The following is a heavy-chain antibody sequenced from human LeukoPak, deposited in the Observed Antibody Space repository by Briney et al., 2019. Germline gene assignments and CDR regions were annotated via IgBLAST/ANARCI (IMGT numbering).Heavy chain of an antibody. D-gene: IGHD2-15*01. Sequence: SQTLSLTCTVSGGSISSGSYYWSWIRQPAGKGLEWIGRIYIRGSTNYNPSLKSRVTVSVDTSKNQFSLKLSSVTAADTAVYYCARGCSECDYWGQGTLVTVSS. CDR1: GGSISSGSYY. CDR3: ARGCSECDY. CDR2: IYIRGST. J-gene: IGHJ4*02. V-gene: IGHV4-61*02.